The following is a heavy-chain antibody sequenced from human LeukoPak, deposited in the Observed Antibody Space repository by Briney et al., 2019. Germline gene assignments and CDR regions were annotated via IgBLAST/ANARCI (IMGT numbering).Heavy chain of an antibody. CDR1: GYSLSSGYY. V-gene: IGHV4-38-2*01. D-gene: IGHD5-24*01. J-gene: IGHJ5*02. CDR2: IYHSGST. Sequence: SETLSLTCAVSGYSLSSGYYWGWIRQPPGKGLEWIGRIYHSGSTYYNPSLKSRVTISVDTSKNQFSLKLSSVTAADTAVYYCARRKRWLQFSFDPWGQGTLVTVSS. CDR3: ARRKRWLQFSFDP.